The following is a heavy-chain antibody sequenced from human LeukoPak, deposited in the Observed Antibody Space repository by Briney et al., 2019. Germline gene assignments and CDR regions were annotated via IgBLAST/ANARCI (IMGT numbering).Heavy chain of an antibody. D-gene: IGHD3-22*01. J-gene: IGHJ3*02. V-gene: IGHV1-3*01. CDR2: INAGNGNT. CDR1: GYTFTSYA. Sequence: ASVKVSCKASGYTFTSYAMHWVRQAPGQRLEWMGWINAGNGNTKYLQKFQGRVTITRDTSASTAYMELSSLRSEDTAVYYCARLIVYDAFDIWGQGTMVTVSS. CDR3: ARLIVYDAFDI.